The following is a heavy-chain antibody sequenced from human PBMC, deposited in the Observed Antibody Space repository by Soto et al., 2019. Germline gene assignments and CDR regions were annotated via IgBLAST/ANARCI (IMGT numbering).Heavy chain of an antibody. D-gene: IGHD3-3*01. V-gene: IGHV4-38-2*01. CDR2: ISHSGRA. J-gene: IGHJ4*02. CDR3: ARDFAYFDS. Sequence: PSETLSLTCGVSGFSIQTSYFWGWIRQPPGKGLEWIGLISHSGRAISHPSLKSRVSISMDTSKNQFSLNLDSVTAADTAVYFCARDFAYFDSWGQGTLVTVSS. CDR1: GFSIQTSYF.